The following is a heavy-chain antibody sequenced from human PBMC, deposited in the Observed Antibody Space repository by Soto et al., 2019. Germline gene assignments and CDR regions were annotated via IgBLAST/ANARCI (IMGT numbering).Heavy chain of an antibody. Sequence: PSETLSLTCTVSGGSVSSGRYFWTWIRQPPGKGLEWIGYVYYNGNTGYNPSLKSRVTISVDTSKNQFSLKLSSVTAADTAMYYCARVFSSSWFYYFDYWGQGTLVTVSS. CDR3: ARVFSSSWFYYFDY. J-gene: IGHJ4*02. V-gene: IGHV4-61*01. D-gene: IGHD6-13*01. CDR1: GGSVSSGRYF. CDR2: VYYNGNT.